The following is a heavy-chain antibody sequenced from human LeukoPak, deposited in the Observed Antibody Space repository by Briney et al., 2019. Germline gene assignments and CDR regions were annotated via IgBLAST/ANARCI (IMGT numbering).Heavy chain of an antibody. Sequence: ASVKVSCKASGYTFTSYDINWVRQATGQGLEWMGWMNPNSGNTGYAQKFQGRVTMTRDTSTSTVYMELSSLRSEDTAVYYCARGGGWYLAYQWEGSYFDYWGQGTLVTVSS. CDR2: MNPNSGNT. CDR3: ARGGGWYLAYQWEGSYFDY. J-gene: IGHJ4*02. V-gene: IGHV1-8*01. D-gene: IGHD6-19*01. CDR1: GYTFTSYD.